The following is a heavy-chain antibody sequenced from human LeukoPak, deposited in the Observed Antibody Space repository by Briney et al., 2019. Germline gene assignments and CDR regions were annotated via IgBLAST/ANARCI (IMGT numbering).Heavy chain of an antibody. D-gene: IGHD3-10*01. CDR1: GFTFSSYA. Sequence: GGSLRLSCAASGFTFSSYAMSWVRQAPGKGLEWVANIKQDGSEKYYVDSVKGRFTISRDNAKNSLYLQMNSLRAEDTAVYYCAREDGEQLLWFGELSGGNDYWGQGTLVTVSS. CDR2: IKQDGSEK. CDR3: AREDGEQLLWFGELSGGNDY. V-gene: IGHV3-7*01. J-gene: IGHJ4*02.